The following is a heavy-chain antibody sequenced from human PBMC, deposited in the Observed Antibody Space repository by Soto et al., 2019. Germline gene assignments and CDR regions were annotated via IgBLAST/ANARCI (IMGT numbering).Heavy chain of an antibody. CDR1: GFSFGSYA. V-gene: IGHV3-23*01. J-gene: IGHJ4*02. D-gene: IGHD3-3*01. CDR2: ISGSDGKT. CDR3: ARWSYLDY. Sequence: GGSLRLSCAASGFSFGSYALSWVRQAPGKGLEWVSTISGSDGKTFYADSVKGRFSISRDTSQSTLYLQMNSLRADDTAVYYCARWSYLDYWGQGTRVTVSS.